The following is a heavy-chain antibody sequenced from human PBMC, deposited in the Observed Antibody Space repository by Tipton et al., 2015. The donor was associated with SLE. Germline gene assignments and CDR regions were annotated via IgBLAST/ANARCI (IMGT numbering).Heavy chain of an antibody. J-gene: IGHJ4*02. D-gene: IGHD6-13*01. V-gene: IGHV3-21*01. CDR3: ARGGQQLGYFDY. Sequence: GSLRLSCAASGFTFSSYSMNWVRQAPGKGLEWVSSISSSSSYIYYADSVKGRFTISRDNAKNSLYLQMNSLRAEDTAVYYCARGGQQLGYFDYWGQGTLVTVSS. CDR1: GFTFSSYS. CDR2: ISSSSSYI.